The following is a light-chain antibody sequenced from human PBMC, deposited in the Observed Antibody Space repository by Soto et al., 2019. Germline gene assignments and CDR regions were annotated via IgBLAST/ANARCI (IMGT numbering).Light chain of an antibody. CDR1: QSVSSN. J-gene: IGKJ5*01. CDR3: QHYNNWPLT. V-gene: IGKV3-15*01. CDR2: DAS. Sequence: EIVMTQSPATLSVSLGERATLSCRASQSVSSNLAWYQQKPGQAPRLLIYDASTRATGIPARFSGSGSGTEFTLTISSLQSEDFAVYYCQHYNNWPLTFGQGTRLEIK.